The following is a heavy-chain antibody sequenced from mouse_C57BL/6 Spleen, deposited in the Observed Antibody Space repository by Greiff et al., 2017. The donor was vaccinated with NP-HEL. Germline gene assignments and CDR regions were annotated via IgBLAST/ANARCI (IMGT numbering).Heavy chain of an antibody. J-gene: IGHJ4*01. V-gene: IGHV1-82*01. CDR1: GYAFSSSW. D-gene: IGHD2-12*01. Sequence: QVQLQQPGAELVKPGASVKISCKASGYAFSSSWMNWVKQRPGKGLEWIGRIYPGDGDTNYNGKFKGKATLTADKSSSTAYMQLSSLTSEDSAVYFCARSYSLYAMDYWGQGTSVTVSS. CDR3: ARSYSLYAMDY. CDR2: IYPGDGDT.